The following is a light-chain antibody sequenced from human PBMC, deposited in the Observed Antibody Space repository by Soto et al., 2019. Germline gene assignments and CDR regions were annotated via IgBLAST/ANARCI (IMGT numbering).Light chain of an antibody. CDR1: SREVGGYNY. J-gene: IGLJ1*01. V-gene: IGLV2-14*01. Sequence: QSALTQPASVSGSPVQSITISCTGTSREVGGYNYVSWYQQHPGKAPKRMIYEVSNRPSGVSNRFSGSKSGNTASLTISGLQAEDEADYYCSSYTSSSTLVFGTGTKLTVL. CDR3: SSYTSSSTLV. CDR2: EVS.